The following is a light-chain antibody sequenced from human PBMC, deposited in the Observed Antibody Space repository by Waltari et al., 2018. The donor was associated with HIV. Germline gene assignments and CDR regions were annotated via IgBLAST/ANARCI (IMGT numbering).Light chain of an antibody. CDR3: NSRDTSGNHLEV. CDR1: SLRRPY. Sequence: SSELTQAPAVSVALGQTGRITCQGDSLRRPYASWYQQKPGQAPLLLSYGKNHRPSGIPDLFSGSSSGNTASLTITGAQAEDEADYYCNSRDTSGNHLEVFGTGTKVTVL. J-gene: IGLJ1*01. CDR2: GKN. V-gene: IGLV3-19*01.